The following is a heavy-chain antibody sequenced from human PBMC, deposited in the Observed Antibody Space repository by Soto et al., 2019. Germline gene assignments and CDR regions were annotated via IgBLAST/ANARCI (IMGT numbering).Heavy chain of an antibody. J-gene: IGHJ4*02. D-gene: IGHD1-20*01. V-gene: IGHV4-34*01. CDR1: GGSFNGYY. CDR2: INHSGST. Sequence: SETLSLTCAVYGGSFNGYYWSWIRQPPGKGLEWIGEINHSGSTNYNPSLKSRVTISVDTSKNQFSLKLSSVTAADTAVYYCARGRYNWKGFDYWGQGTLVTVSS. CDR3: ARGRYNWKGFDY.